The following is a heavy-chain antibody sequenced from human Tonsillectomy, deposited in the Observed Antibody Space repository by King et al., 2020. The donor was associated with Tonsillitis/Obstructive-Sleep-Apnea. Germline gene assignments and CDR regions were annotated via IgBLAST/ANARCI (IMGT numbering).Heavy chain of an antibody. Sequence: VQLVESGGGLVQPGGSLRLSCAASGFTFSSYEMNWVRQAPGKGLEWVSYISSSASTIYYADSVKGRFTISTDNAKNSLYLQMNSLRAEDTAVYYCARGRVMTTVQPSYHYHYMDVWGKGTTVTVSS. CDR3: ARGRVMTTVQPSYHYHYMDV. D-gene: IGHD4-11*01. CDR1: GFTFSSYE. V-gene: IGHV3-48*03. J-gene: IGHJ6*03. CDR2: ISSSASTI.